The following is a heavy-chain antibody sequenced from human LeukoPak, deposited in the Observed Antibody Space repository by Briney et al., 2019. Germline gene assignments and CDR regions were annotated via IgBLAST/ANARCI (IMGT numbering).Heavy chain of an antibody. CDR2: ISYDGGNK. CDR1: GFTFSSYG. D-gene: IGHD2-15*01. V-gene: IGHV3-30*18. Sequence: GGSLRLSCAASGFTFSSYGMHWVRQAPGKGLEWVAVISYDGGNKYYADSVKGRFTISRDNSKNTLYLQMNSLRAEDAAVYYCAKAPVTTCSGAYCYPFDYWGQGTLVTVSS. CDR3: AKAPVTTCSGAYCYPFDY. J-gene: IGHJ4*02.